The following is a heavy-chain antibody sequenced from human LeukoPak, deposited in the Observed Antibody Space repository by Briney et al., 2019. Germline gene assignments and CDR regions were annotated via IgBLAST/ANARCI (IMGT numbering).Heavy chain of an antibody. V-gene: IGHV3-23*01. CDR1: GFNLNSYG. CDR3: VKLRTGTASSFDL. CDR2: NSGAGGSK. J-gene: IGHJ4*02. D-gene: IGHD1-1*01. Sequence: PGGSLRLSCAASGFNLNSYGMSWVRQAPGKGLEWISTNSGAGGSKYYADSVRGRFSISRDNPKNMLYVQMDSLRADDTAVYYCVKLRTGTASSFDLWGQGTLVTVSS.